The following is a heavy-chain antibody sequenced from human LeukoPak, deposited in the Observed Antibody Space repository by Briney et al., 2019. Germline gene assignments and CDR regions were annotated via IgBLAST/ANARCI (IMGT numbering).Heavy chain of an antibody. J-gene: IGHJ4*02. Sequence: VGSLRLSCAASGFTFSSYAMSWVRQAPGKGLEWVSGISGSGGSTYYADSVKGRFTISRDNSKNTLYLQMSSLRAEDTAVYYCAKAASSSWYYFDYWGQGTLVTVSS. CDR1: GFTFSSYA. V-gene: IGHV3-23*01. D-gene: IGHD6-13*01. CDR3: AKAASSSWYYFDY. CDR2: ISGSGGST.